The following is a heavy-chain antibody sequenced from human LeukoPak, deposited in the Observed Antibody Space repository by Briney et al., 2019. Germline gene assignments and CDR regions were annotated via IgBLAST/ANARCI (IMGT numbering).Heavy chain of an antibody. CDR2: IKQDGSEK. CDR1: GFTFSSYW. Sequence: GGSLRLSCAASGFTFSSYWMSWVRQAPGKGLEWVAHIKQDGSEKYYVDSVKGGFTISRDNAKNSLYQQMNSLRAEDTAVYYCARVPVDYYGSGSYPVYGMDVWGKGTTVTVSS. D-gene: IGHD3-10*01. J-gene: IGHJ6*04. CDR3: ARVPVDYYGSGSYPVYGMDV. V-gene: IGHV3-7*03.